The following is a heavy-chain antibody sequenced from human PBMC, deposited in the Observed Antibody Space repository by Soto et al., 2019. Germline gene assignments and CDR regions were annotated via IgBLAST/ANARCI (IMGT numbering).Heavy chain of an antibody. D-gene: IGHD7-27*01. CDR3: AKNWNWGSLVH. CDR1: GGSMSSGGYS. J-gene: IGHJ4*02. CDR2: IYYSGST. Sequence: PSETLSLTCAVSGGSMSSGGYSWSWIRQPPGKGLQWIGYIYYSGSTTYSPSLKSRVTISVDRSKNQFPLKLSSVTAADTAVYYCAKNWNWGSLVHWGQGTLVTVS. V-gene: IGHV4-61*08.